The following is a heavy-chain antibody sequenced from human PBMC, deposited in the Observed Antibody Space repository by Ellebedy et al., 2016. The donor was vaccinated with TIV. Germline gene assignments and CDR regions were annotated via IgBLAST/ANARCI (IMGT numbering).Heavy chain of an antibody. Sequence: AASVTVSCKASGYTFSNYFMHWVRQAPGQGLEWMGIINPSGGSTTYAQKLQGRVTMTRDTSTSTAYMELSSLRSEDPAVYYCARRDSGYFFYWGQGTLVTVSS. CDR1: GYTFSNYF. J-gene: IGHJ4*02. CDR3: ARRDSGYFFY. CDR2: INPSGGST. V-gene: IGHV1-46*04. D-gene: IGHD5-12*01.